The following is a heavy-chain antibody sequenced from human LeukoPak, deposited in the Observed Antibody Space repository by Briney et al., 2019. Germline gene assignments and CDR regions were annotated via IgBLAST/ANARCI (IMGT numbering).Heavy chain of an antibody. CDR3: ARDTGSLDY. Sequence: GSLRLSCAASGFTFNSYSMNWVRQTPGKGLEWVSSISSNGHAISYADSVKGRFTISRDNTKSSLFLQMDILRAEDTALYYCARDTGSLDYWGRGTPVTVSS. CDR1: GFTFNSYS. CDR2: ISSNGHAI. V-gene: IGHV3-48*01. J-gene: IGHJ4*02. D-gene: IGHD1-26*01.